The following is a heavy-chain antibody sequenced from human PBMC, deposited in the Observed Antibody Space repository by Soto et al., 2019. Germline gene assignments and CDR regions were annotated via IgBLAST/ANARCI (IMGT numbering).Heavy chain of an antibody. D-gene: IGHD3-22*01. CDR3: TRLGYYDSSGYSHDY. CDR2: IRSKANSYAT. J-gene: IGHJ4*02. CDR1: GFTFSGSA. V-gene: IGHV3-73*01. Sequence: GGSLRLSCAASGFTFSGSAMHWVRQASGKGLEWVGRIRSKANSYATAYAASVKGRFTISRDDSKNTAYLQMNSLKTEDTAVYYCTRLGYYDSSGYSHDYWGQGTLVTVSS.